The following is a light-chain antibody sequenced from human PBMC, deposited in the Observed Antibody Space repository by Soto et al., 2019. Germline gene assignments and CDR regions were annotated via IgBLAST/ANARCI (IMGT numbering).Light chain of an antibody. CDR3: SSYAGNNNLV. V-gene: IGLV2-8*01. Sequence: QSVLTQPPSASGSPGQSVTISCTGTSSDVAGYNYVSWYQQHPGKAPKLTIYEVSKRPSGVPDRFSGSKSGNTASLTVSGLQAEDEADYYCSSYAGNNNLVFGGGTKLTVL. CDR2: EVS. CDR1: SSDVAGYNY. J-gene: IGLJ2*01.